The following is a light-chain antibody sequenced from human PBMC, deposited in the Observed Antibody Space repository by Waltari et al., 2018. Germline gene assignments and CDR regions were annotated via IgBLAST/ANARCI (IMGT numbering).Light chain of an antibody. J-gene: IGKJ5*01. CDR1: QSVSSY. CDR3: QQRSNWPPT. CDR2: DAS. V-gene: IGKV3-11*01. Sequence: EIVLTQSPATLSLSPGERATLSCRASQSVSSYLAWYQQEPGQAPRLLIYDASNRATGIPARFSGRGSGTDFILTISSLEPEDFAVYYCQQRSNWPPTFGQGTRLEIK.